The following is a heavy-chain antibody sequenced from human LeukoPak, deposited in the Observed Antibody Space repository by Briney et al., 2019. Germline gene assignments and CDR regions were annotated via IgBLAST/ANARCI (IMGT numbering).Heavy chain of an antibody. CDR1: GGSISSYY. D-gene: IGHD2-2*01. J-gene: IGHJ6*02. CDR2: IYYSGST. CDR3: ARGSLGPVPAATGSYYYYGMDV. Sequence: PSETLSLTCTVSGGSISSYYWSWIRQPPGKGLEWIGYIYYSGSTNYNPSLKSRVTMSVDTSKNQFSLKLSSVTAADTAVYYCARGSLGPVPAATGSYYYYGMDVWGQGTTVTVSS. V-gene: IGHV4-59*12.